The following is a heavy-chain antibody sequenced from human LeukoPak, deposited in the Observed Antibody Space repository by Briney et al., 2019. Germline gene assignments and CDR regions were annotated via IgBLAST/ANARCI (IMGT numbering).Heavy chain of an antibody. Sequence: SETLSLTCTVSGGSISSYYWSWIRQPAGKGLEWIGRIYTSGSTNYNPSLKSRVTMSVGTSKNQFSLKLSSVTAADTAVYYCARDVPPAVTSILNWFDPWGQGTLVTVSS. D-gene: IGHD4-17*01. CDR2: IYTSGST. CDR1: GGSISSYY. J-gene: IGHJ5*02. V-gene: IGHV4-4*07. CDR3: ARDVPPAVTSILNWFDP.